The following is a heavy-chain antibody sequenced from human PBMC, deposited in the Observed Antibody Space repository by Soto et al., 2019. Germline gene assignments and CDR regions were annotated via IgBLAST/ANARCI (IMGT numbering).Heavy chain of an antibody. CDR1: GYTFTGYH. Sequence: ASVKVSCKASGYTFTGYHMHWVRQAPGQGLEWMGWINPNSGGTNYAQKFQGWVTMTRDTSISTAYMELSRLRSDDTAVYYCASIHFGVESYYYMDVWGKGTTVTVSS. CDR3: ASIHFGVESYYYMDV. J-gene: IGHJ6*03. V-gene: IGHV1-2*04. CDR2: INPNSGGT. D-gene: IGHD3-3*01.